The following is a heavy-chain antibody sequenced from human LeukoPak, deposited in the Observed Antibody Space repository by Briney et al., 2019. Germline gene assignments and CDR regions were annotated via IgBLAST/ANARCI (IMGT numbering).Heavy chain of an antibody. J-gene: IGHJ4*02. CDR3: ASPLNYGGGWFST. D-gene: IGHD6-19*01. CDR2: INSDGSNT. Sequence: GGSLRLSCAASGFTFSSYWMHWVRQAPGKGLVWVPHINSDGSNTNYADSVKGRFTISRDNAKNTLYLQMNSLRAEDTAVYYCASPLNYGGGWFSTWGQGTLVTVSS. CDR1: GFTFSSYW. V-gene: IGHV3-74*01.